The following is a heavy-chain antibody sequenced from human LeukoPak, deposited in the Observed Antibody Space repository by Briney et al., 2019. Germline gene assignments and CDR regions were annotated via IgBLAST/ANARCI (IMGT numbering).Heavy chain of an antibody. Sequence: PGGSLRLSCAASGFTFSNYWMHWVRQAPGKGLVWVSRINSDGSSTTSADSVKGRFTISRDNSQNTLFLQMNSLRAADTAIYYCAKGGNSAPLDYWGQGTLVTVSS. D-gene: IGHD1-7*01. CDR1: GFTFSNYW. CDR3: AKGGNSAPLDY. J-gene: IGHJ4*02. CDR2: INSDGSST. V-gene: IGHV3-74*01.